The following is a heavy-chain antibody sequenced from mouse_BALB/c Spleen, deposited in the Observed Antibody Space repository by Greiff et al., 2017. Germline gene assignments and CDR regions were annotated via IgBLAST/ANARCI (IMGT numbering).Heavy chain of an antibody. D-gene: IGHD1-1*01. CDR1: GFTFSSFG. CDR3: ARIYYYGSSYVYAMDY. CDR2: ISSGSSTI. J-gene: IGHJ4*01. Sequence: EVKVVESGGGLVQPGGSRKLSCAASGFTFSSFGMHWVRQAPEKGLEWVAYISSGSSTIYYADTVKGRFTISRDNPKNTLFLQMTSLRSEDTAMYYCARIYYYGSSYVYAMDYWGQGTSVTVSS. V-gene: IGHV5-17*02.